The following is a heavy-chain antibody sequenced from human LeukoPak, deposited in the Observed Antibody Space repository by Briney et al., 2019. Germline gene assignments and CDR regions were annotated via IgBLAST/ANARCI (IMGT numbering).Heavy chain of an antibody. Sequence: KPGGSLRLSCAASGFTVSSNYMSWVRQAPGKGLEWVSSISSSSSYIYYADSVKGRFTISRDNAKNSLYLQMNSLRAEDTAVHYCAREDIVTTLPFDYWGQGTLVTVSS. D-gene: IGHD4-11*01. CDR3: AREDIVTTLPFDY. CDR1: GFTVSSNY. CDR2: ISSSSSYI. J-gene: IGHJ4*02. V-gene: IGHV3-21*01.